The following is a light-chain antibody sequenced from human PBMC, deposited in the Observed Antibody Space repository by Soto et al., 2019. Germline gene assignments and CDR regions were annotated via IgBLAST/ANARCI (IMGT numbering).Light chain of an antibody. CDR3: QKYQKWAMT. CDR1: QTVSRS. Sequence: EVVLTQSPATLSVSPGERATLSCRASQTVSRSLAWYQQKPGQAPRLLIYDSSTRATGIPAGFSGSGSGTEFTLTISILQSEDFAVYHCQKYQKWAMTFGHGTPPEIK. CDR2: DSS. V-gene: IGKV3-15*01. J-gene: IGKJ5*01.